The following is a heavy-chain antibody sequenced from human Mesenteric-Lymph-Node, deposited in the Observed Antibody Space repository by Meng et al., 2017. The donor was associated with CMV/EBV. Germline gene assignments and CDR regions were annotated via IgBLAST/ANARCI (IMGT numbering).Heavy chain of an antibody. CDR3: AKDIKLGSGLWGMDV. V-gene: IGHV3-9*01. J-gene: IGHJ6*02. Sequence: SLKISCAASGFTFSSYEMNWVRQAPGKGLEWVSGITRDSGTIGYGDSVKGRFTISRDNAKNTLYLQMNSLRPEDTALYYCAKDIKLGSGLWGMDVWGRGTTVTVSS. CDR1: GFTFSSYE. CDR2: ITRDSGTI. D-gene: IGHD3-10*01.